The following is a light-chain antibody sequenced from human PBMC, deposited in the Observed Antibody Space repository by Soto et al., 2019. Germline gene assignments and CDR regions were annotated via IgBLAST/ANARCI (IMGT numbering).Light chain of an antibody. CDR2: DAS. V-gene: IGKV3-11*01. CDR1: QSVSSY. Sequence: EIVLTQSPPTLSLSPGERATLSCRASQSVSSYLAWYQQKPGQAPRLLIYDASNRATGIPARFSGSGSGTDFTLTISSLEPEDFAVYYCQQRSNWQTFGQGTKVDIK. J-gene: IGKJ1*01. CDR3: QQRSNWQT.